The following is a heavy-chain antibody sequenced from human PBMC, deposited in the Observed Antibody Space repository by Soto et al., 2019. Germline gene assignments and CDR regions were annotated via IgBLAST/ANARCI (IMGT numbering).Heavy chain of an antibody. Sequence: QVQLVQSGAEVKNPGSSVKVSCKASGGTFSSYSINWVRQAPGQGLEWMGDIIPICGTANSAQKFQGRVTIPADESTSTASMELSSLRAEDTAVYYWARDGGRHSGGSDYWGQGTLVTVSS. D-gene: IGHD1-26*01. CDR1: GGTFSSYS. CDR2: IIPICGTA. J-gene: IGHJ4*02. CDR3: ARDGGRHSGGSDY. V-gene: IGHV1-69*01.